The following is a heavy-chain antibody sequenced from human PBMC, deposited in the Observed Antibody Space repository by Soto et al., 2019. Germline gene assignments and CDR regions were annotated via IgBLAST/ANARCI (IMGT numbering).Heavy chain of an antibody. CDR1: GFTFSSYG. V-gene: IGHV3-33*01. CDR3: ARADYGDYDDYYYGMDV. CDR2: IWYDGSNK. J-gene: IGHJ6*02. Sequence: QVQLVESGGGVVQPGRSLRLSCAASGFTFSSYGMHWVRQAPGKGLEWVAVIWYDGSNKYYADSVKGRFTISRDNSKNTLYLQMNSLRAEDTAVYYCARADYGDYDDYYYGMDVWGQGTTVTVSS. D-gene: IGHD4-17*01.